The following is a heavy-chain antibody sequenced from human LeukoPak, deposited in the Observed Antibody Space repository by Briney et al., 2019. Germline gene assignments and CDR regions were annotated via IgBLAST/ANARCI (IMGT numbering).Heavy chain of an antibody. J-gene: IGHJ4*02. Sequence: EASVKVSCKASGYTFTSYGISWVRQAPGQGLEWMGWINPNSGGTNYAQKFQGRVTMTRDTSISTAYMELSRLRSDDTAVYYCARAPLIVLMVYAMTFDYWGQGTLVTVSS. CDR1: GYTFTSYG. CDR3: ARAPLIVLMVYAMTFDY. CDR2: INPNSGGT. D-gene: IGHD2-8*01. V-gene: IGHV1-2*02.